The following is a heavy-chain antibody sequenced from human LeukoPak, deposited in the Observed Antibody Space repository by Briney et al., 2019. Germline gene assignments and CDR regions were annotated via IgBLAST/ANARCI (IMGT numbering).Heavy chain of an antibody. CDR3: ARSIRGVYYYYMDV. J-gene: IGHJ6*03. CDR1: GGSISSSNYY. Sequence: SETLSLTCTVSGGSISSSNYYWGWSRQPPGKGLEWIGPIYYSGSTYYNPSLPSRVTISVDTSKNQFSLRLSSVTAADTAVYYCARSIRGVYYYYMDVWGKGATVTVSS. CDR2: IYYSGST. D-gene: IGHD3-10*01. V-gene: IGHV4-39*07.